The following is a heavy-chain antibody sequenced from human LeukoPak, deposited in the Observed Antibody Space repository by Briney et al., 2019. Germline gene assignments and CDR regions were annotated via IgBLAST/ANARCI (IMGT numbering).Heavy chain of an antibody. Sequence: SETLSLTCTVSGGSISSGGYYWSWIRQHPGKGLEWIGCIYYSGSAYYNPSLKSRVTISVNTSKNQFSLKLSSVTAADTAVYYCARKVGASLYNWFDPWGQGTLVTVSS. CDR3: ARKVGASLYNWFDP. CDR1: GGSISSGGYY. V-gene: IGHV4-31*03. D-gene: IGHD1-26*01. J-gene: IGHJ5*02. CDR2: IYYSGSA.